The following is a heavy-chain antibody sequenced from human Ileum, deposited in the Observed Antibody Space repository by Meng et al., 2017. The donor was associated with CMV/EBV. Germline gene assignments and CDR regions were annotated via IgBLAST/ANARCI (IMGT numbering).Heavy chain of an antibody. CDR3: GRAGARGVPIDM. Sequence: QLQLQESGPGLVKPSETLSLICIVSGDSISGYHWTWIRKPAGKGLEWIGRLRTSGTTDHNPSLKSRVTLSIDTSKNQFSLKLNSVTAADTAVYYCGRAGARGVPIDMWGQGTLVTVSS. D-gene: IGHD3-10*01. V-gene: IGHV4-4*07. J-gene: IGHJ4*02. CDR2: LRTSGTT. CDR1: GDSISGYH.